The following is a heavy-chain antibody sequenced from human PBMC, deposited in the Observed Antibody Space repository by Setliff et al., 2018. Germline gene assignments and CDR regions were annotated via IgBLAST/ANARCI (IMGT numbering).Heavy chain of an antibody. J-gene: IGHJ2*01. D-gene: IGHD2-15*01. CDR2: INPSGGNT. V-gene: IGHV1-46*01. CDR1: GYTFTIYY. Sequence: ASVKVSCKASGYTFTIYYMHWVRQAPGQGLEWMGIINPSGGNTNYAQKFQGRVTMTSDTSTSTVYMELSSLRSEDTALYYCARGRGGNPNWYFDLWGRGALVTVSS. CDR3: ARGRGGNPNWYFDL.